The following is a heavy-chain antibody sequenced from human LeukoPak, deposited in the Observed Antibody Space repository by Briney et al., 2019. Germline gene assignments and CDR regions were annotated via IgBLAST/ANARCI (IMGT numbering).Heavy chain of an antibody. Sequence: SSSYIYYADSVKGRFTISRDNAKNSLYLQMNSLRAEDTAVYYCASENKSGSYFGHDAFDIWGQGTMGTVSS. D-gene: IGHD1-26*01. J-gene: IGHJ3*02. CDR2: SSSYI. V-gene: IGHV3-21*01. CDR3: ASENKSGSYFGHDAFDI.